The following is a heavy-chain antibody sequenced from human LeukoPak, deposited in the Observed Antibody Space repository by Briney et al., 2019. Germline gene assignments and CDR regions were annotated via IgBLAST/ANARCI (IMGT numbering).Heavy chain of an antibody. D-gene: IGHD3-22*01. CDR1: GGSISSYY. CDR2: IYYSGST. V-gene: IGHV4-59*01. CDR3: ARGPYYDSSGLSFNWFDP. J-gene: IGHJ5*02. Sequence: SETLSLTCTVSGGSISSYYWSWIRQPPGKGLEWIGYIYYSGSTNYNPSLKSRVTISVDTSKNRFSLNLSSVTAADTAVYYCARGPYYDSSGLSFNWFDPWGQGTLVTVSS.